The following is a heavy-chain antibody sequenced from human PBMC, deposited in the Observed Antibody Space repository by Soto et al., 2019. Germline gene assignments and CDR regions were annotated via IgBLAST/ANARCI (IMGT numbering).Heavy chain of an antibody. J-gene: IGHJ5*02. CDR3: ARDVAGKNWFDP. CDR1: GFTFSHYA. D-gene: IGHD6-19*01. V-gene: IGHV3-30-3*01. CDR2: ISYDGSKK. Sequence: QVQLVESGGGVVQPGRSLRLSCAASGFTFSHYAMHWVRQAPGKGLEWVAIISYDGSKKYYGDSVKGRFTISRDNSKNXLYLQINSLRVEDTAVYYCARDVAGKNWFDPWGQGTQVTVSS.